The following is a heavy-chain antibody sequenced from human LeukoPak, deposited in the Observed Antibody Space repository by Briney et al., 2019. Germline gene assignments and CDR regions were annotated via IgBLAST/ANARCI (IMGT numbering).Heavy chain of an antibody. J-gene: IGHJ4*02. CDR1: GFTLSSYG. CDR3: ARDRSGYRYFDY. D-gene: IGHD3-3*01. CDR2: VWYDGSNK. Sequence: AGGSLRLSCAASGFTLSSYGMHWVRQAPGKGLEWVAVVWYDGSNKYFADSVKGRFTISRDNSKNTLYLQMNSLRAEDTAVYYCARDRSGYRYFDYWGQGTLVTVSS. V-gene: IGHV3-33*01.